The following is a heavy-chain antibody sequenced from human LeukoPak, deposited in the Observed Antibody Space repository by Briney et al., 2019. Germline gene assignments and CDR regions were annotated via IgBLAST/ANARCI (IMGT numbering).Heavy chain of an antibody. CDR2: INAGNGNT. V-gene: IGHV1-3*01. D-gene: IGHD2-2*01. CDR3: ARDLGRGYQLTFDY. Sequence: ASVEVSCKASGYTFTSYAMHWVRQAPGQRLEWMGWINAGNGNTKYSQKFQGRVTITRDTSASTAYMELSSLRSEDTAVYYCARDLGRGYQLTFDYWGQGTLVTVSS. J-gene: IGHJ4*02. CDR1: GYTFTSYA.